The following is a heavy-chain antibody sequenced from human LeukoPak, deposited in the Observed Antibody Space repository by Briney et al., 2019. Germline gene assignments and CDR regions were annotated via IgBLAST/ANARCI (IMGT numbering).Heavy chain of an antibody. V-gene: IGHV4-38-2*01. CDR1: GYSIRSGYQ. D-gene: IGHD4-11*01. CDR3: ARAEINDYNRY. Sequence: SETLSLTCSVSGYSIRSGYQWGWIRQAPGKGLEWIGSINYSGRTYDIPSLKSRVTISIDTSKNQIFLKLRSTTAADTAHYYCARAEINDYNRYWGQGILVIVSS. CDR2: INYSGRT. J-gene: IGHJ4*02.